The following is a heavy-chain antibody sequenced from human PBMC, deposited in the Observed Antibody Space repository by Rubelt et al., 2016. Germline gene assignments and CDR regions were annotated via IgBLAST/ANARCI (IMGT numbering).Heavy chain of an antibody. Sequence: MWVSRINNDGSTSTYADSVRGRFTISRDNTKNTLYLQMNSLRGEDTAVYYCETGGTASLDYWGRGTLVTVSS. CDR2: INNDGSTS. D-gene: IGHD1-14*01. CDR3: ETGGTASLDY. J-gene: IGHJ4*02. V-gene: IGHV3-74*01.